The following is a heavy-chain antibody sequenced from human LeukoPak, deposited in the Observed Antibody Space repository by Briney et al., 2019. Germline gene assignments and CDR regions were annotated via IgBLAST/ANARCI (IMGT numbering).Heavy chain of an antibody. CDR2: ISGSGGST. J-gene: IGHJ4*02. CDR1: GFTFSSYA. V-gene: IGHV3-23*01. D-gene: IGHD3-22*01. CDR3: ARGYYYDSSGYSS. Sequence: GGSLRLSCAASGFTFSSYAMSWVRQAPGKGLEWVSAISGSGGSTYYADSVKGRFTISRDNSKNTLYLQMSSLRAEDTAVYYCARGYYYDSSGYSSWGQGTLVTVSS.